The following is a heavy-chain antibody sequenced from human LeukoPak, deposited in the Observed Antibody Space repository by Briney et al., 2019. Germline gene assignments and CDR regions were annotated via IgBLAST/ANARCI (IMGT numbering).Heavy chain of an antibody. CDR1: GFTFSSYW. V-gene: IGHV3-7*01. J-gene: IGHJ6*03. Sequence: GGSLRLSCAASGFTFSSYWMSWVRQAPGKGLEWVANIKQDGSEEYYVDSVKGRFTISRDNAKNSLYLQMNSLRAEDTAVYYCARVEGYYYYYMDVWGKGTTVTVSS. CDR3: ARVEGYYYYYMDV. CDR2: IKQDGSEE. D-gene: IGHD1-1*01.